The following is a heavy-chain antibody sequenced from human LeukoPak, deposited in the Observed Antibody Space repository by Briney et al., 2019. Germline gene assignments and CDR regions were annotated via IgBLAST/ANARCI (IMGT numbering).Heavy chain of an antibody. D-gene: IGHD3-10*01. V-gene: IGHV3-53*01. Sequence: GVSLRLSCAASGFTVSSNYMNWVRQAPGKGLEWVSAIYSGGSTYYAESVKGRFTISRDNSKNTLYLQMNSLRAEDTAVYYCATAGGGVIILDYWGQGTLVTVSS. CDR1: GFTVSSNY. CDR3: ATAGGGVIILDY. J-gene: IGHJ4*02. CDR2: IYSGGST.